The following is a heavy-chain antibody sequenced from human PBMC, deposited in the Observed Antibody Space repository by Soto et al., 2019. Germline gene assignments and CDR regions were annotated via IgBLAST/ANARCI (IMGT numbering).Heavy chain of an antibody. CDR1: GYTFTSYG. Sequence: ASVKVSCKASGYTFTSYGIIWVRQAPGQGLEWMGWISAYNGNTNYAQKLQGRVTMTTDTSTSTAYMELRSLRSDDTAVYYCARVPIFGVVTYYFDYRGQGTLVTVSS. J-gene: IGHJ4*02. CDR2: ISAYNGNT. V-gene: IGHV1-18*01. CDR3: ARVPIFGVVTYYFDY. D-gene: IGHD3-3*01.